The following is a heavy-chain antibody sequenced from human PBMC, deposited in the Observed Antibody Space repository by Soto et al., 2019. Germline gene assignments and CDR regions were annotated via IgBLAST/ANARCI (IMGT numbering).Heavy chain of an antibody. CDR3: ARRRGGGDFDY. CDR1: GGSISSGGYY. CDR2: IYYSGST. J-gene: IGHJ4*02. V-gene: IGHV4-31*03. Sequence: QVQLQESGPGLVKPSQTLSLTCTVSGGSISSGGYYWSWIRQHPGKGLEWIGYIYYSGSTYYNPSLKRRVTISLDTSKNQFSLQLSSVTAADTAVYYCARRRGGGDFDYWGQGTLVTVSS. D-gene: IGHD2-15*01.